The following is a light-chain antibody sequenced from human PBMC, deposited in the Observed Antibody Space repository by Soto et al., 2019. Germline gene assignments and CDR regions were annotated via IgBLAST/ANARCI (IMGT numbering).Light chain of an antibody. J-gene: IGKJ1*01. CDR1: QSISSW. V-gene: IGKV1-5*01. CDR3: HQYNSYSPWT. Sequence: DIQMTQSPSTLSASVGDRVTITCRASQSISSWLAWYQQKPGKAPKLLIYDASSLESGVPSWFSGSGSGTEFTLPISSLQPDDFATYYCHQYNSYSPWTFGQGTKVEIK. CDR2: DAS.